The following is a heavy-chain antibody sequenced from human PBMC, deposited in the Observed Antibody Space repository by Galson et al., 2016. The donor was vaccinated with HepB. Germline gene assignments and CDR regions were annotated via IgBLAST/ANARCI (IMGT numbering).Heavy chain of an antibody. CDR2: ISHDDISK. D-gene: IGHD3-22*01. Sequence: SLRLSCAASGFTFSRYWMSWVRQAPGKGLEWVAAISHDDISKYYTDSVKGRFTISRDNAKNSLYLQMNSLRYEDTAVYYCARVDEGYYYLIDYWGQGTLVTVSS. J-gene: IGHJ4*02. CDR1: GFTFSRYW. V-gene: IGHV3-7*04. CDR3: ARVDEGYYYLIDY.